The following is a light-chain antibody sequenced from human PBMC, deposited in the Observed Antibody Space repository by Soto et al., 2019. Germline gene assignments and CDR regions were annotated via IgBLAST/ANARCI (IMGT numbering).Light chain of an antibody. CDR3: CSYAGSSTPYV. V-gene: IGLV2-23*02. CDR1: SSDVGSYNL. Sequence: QSVLTQPASVSGSPGQSITISCTGTSSDVGSYNLVSWYQQHPGKAPKLMIYEVSKRPSGVSNRFSGSKSGNTASLTISGFHAYDEADYYCCSYAGSSTPYVFGTGTKVTV. J-gene: IGLJ1*01. CDR2: EVS.